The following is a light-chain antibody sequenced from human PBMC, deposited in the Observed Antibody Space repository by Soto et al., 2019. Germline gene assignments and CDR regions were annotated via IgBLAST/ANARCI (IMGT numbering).Light chain of an antibody. CDR1: ALPRRN. CDR3: YSTDSSGDYRV. CDR2: EDN. Sequence: SYELTQTPSLSVSPGQTARITCSGDALPRRNAYWYQQKSGQAPVLVIYEDNNRPSGIPERFSGSSSGTRATLTITGAHVEDEADYYCYSTDSSGDYRVFGGGTKLTVL. V-gene: IGLV3-10*01. J-gene: IGLJ2*01.